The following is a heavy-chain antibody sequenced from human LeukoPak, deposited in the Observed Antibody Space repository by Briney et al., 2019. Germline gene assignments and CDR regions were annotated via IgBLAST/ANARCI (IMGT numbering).Heavy chain of an antibody. Sequence: SETLSLTCTVSGGSVSSGSYYWGWIRQPPGRGLEWIGYIYYSGSTNYNPSLKSRVTISVDTSKNQFSLKLSSVTAADTAVYYCARAEGRYSSSWFEPELLHLDYWGQGTLVTVSS. V-gene: IGHV4-61*01. CDR2: IYYSGST. CDR1: GGSVSSGSYY. D-gene: IGHD6-13*01. CDR3: ARAEGRYSSSWFEPELLHLDY. J-gene: IGHJ4*02.